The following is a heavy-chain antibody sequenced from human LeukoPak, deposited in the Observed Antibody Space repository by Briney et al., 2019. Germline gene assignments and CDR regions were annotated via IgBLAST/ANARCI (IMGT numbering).Heavy chain of an antibody. Sequence: SETLSLTCTVSGYSISSGYYWSWIRQPPGKGLEWIGYIYYSGSTNYNPSLKSRVTISVDTSKNQFSLKLSSVTAADTAVYYCARVLRIAAALDIWGQGTMVTVSS. D-gene: IGHD6-25*01. CDR1: GYSISSGYY. J-gene: IGHJ3*02. CDR2: IYYSGST. CDR3: ARVLRIAAALDI. V-gene: IGHV4-61*01.